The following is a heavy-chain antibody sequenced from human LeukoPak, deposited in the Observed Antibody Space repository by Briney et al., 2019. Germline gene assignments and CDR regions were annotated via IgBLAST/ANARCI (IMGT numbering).Heavy chain of an antibody. CDR1: GSTFSSYE. CDR2: ISSSGNTI. CDR3: ARDAVVGSDY. V-gene: IGHV3-48*03. Sequence: GGSLRLSCAASGSTFSSYEMNWVRQAPGKGLEWVSYISSSGNTIYYADSVKGRFTISRDNAKNSLYLQMNSLRAEDTAVYYCARDAVVGSDYWGQGTLVTVSS. D-gene: IGHD1-26*01. J-gene: IGHJ4*02.